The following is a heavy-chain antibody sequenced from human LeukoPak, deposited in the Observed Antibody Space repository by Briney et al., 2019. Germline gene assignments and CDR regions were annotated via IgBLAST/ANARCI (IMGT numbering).Heavy chain of an antibody. V-gene: IGHV3-53*01. CDR2: IYSGGNT. Sequence: PGGSLRLSCAASEFTVGINYMSWVRQVPGKGLEWVSVIYSGGNTYYADSVKGRFTISRDNSKNTLYLQMNSLRAEDTAVYYCARGGYSSGWEFDSWGQGTLVTVSS. CDR1: EFTVGINY. D-gene: IGHD6-19*01. J-gene: IGHJ4*02. CDR3: ARGGYSSGWEFDS.